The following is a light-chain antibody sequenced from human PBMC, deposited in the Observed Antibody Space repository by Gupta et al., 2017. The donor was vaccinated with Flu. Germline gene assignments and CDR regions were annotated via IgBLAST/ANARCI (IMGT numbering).Light chain of an antibody. CDR3: LQYDSAPWT. CDR1: QSVSSNN. V-gene: IGKV3-20*01. Sequence: EIVLTQSPGTLSLSPGEGATLSCRASQSVSSNNLAWYQQKPGQAPRLLISAVSSRATGIPDRFGGSGSGTDFTLTIRRVEPEDLAVYYCLQYDSAPWTFGQGTKVEIK. CDR2: AVS. J-gene: IGKJ1*01.